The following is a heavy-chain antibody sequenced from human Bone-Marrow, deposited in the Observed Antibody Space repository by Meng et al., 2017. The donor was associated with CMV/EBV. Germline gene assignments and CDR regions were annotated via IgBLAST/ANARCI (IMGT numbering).Heavy chain of an antibody. CDR1: GFSCSSYD. CDR2: ISAGGTTT. Sequence: ASGFSCSSYDMTWVRQVPGKGLECVSGISAGGTTTYYADSVKGRFTISRDNSKNTLFLQMNSLRADDTAMYYCAKELDSGGYSFDCWGQGTLVTVSS. D-gene: IGHD4/OR15-4a*01. V-gene: IGHV3-23*01. CDR3: AKELDSGGYSFDC. J-gene: IGHJ4*02.